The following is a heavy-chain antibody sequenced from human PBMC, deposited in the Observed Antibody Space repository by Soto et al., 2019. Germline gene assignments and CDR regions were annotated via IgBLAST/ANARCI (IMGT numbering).Heavy chain of an antibody. V-gene: IGHV3-66*01. J-gene: IGHJ4*02. Sequence: GGSLRLSCAASGFTVSSNYMSWVRQAPGKGLEWVSVIYSGGSTFYADSVKGRFTISRDNSKNTLYLQMNSLRAEDMAVYYCARDPYDHSGSSDYWGQGTLVTVPQ. CDR1: GFTVSSNY. CDR2: IYSGGST. CDR3: ARDPYDHSGSSDY. D-gene: IGHD5-12*01.